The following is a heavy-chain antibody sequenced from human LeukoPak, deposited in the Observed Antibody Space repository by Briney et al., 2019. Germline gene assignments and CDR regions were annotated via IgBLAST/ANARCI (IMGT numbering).Heavy chain of an antibody. CDR3: AKLTSASGAYGVDV. V-gene: IGHV3-23*01. CDR1: GFTFSSYA. J-gene: IGHJ6*02. CDR2: ISGSGGSK. D-gene: IGHD3-10*01. Sequence: GGSLRLSCAASGFTFSSYAMNGVRQAPGKGLEWVSTISGSGGSKHYADSVEGRFTISRDNSKNTVYLQMNSLRAEDTAIYYCAKLTSASGAYGVDVWGQGTTVTVSS.